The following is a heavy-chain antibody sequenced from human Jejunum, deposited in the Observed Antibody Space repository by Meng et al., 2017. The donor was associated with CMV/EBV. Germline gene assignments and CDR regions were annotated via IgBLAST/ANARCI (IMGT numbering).Heavy chain of an antibody. Sequence: SEYTFTGYYLHWVRQAPGQGLEWMGWISPNTGGTNSAQKFQGRVAMTRDASINTAYMELTRLRSDDTAVYYCAKDGGSYLDYYFDYWGQGTLVTVSS. CDR2: ISPNTGGT. J-gene: IGHJ4*02. CDR3: AKDGGSYLDYYFDY. V-gene: IGHV1-2*02. D-gene: IGHD1-26*01. CDR1: EYTFTGYY.